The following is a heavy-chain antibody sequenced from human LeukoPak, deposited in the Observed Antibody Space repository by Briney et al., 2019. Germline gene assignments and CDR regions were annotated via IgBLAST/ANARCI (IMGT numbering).Heavy chain of an antibody. CDR2: IYTCGST. CDR1: GGSISSGSYY. V-gene: IGHV4-61*02. J-gene: IGHJ5*02. CDR3: ARGVQMAWNWFDP. D-gene: IGHD5-24*01. Sequence: SQTLSLTCTVAGGSISSGSYYWSWIRQPAGKGLEWIGRIYTCGSTNDNPSLKRRVTISVDTSKNQFSLKLSSVTAADTAVYYCARGVQMAWNWFDPWGQGTLVTVSS.